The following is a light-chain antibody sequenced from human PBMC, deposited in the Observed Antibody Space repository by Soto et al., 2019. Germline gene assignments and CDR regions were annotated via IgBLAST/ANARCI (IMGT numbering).Light chain of an antibody. CDR1: KLGDKY. CDR3: QAWDNNTAV. J-gene: IGLJ2*01. V-gene: IGLV3-1*01. Sequence: SYELTQPPSVSVSPGQTASITCSGDKLGDKYACWYQQKPGQSPVLVIYQDSKRPSGIPERFSGSNSGNTATLTISGTQAMDEADYYCQAWDNNTAVFGGGTKLTVL. CDR2: QDS.